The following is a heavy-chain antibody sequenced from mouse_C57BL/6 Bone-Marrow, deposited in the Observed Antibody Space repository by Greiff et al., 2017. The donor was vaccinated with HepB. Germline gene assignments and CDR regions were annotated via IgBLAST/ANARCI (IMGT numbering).Heavy chain of an antibody. CDR3: TREGDLVPFYYAMDY. CDR1: GYTFTDYE. J-gene: IGHJ4*01. D-gene: IGHD2-10*02. CDR2: IDPETGGT. Sequence: VQLQQSGAELVRPGASVTLSCKASGYTFTDYEMHWVKQTPVHGLEWIGAIDPETGGTAYNQKFKGKAILTADKSSSTAYMELRSLTSEDSAVYYCTREGDLVPFYYAMDYWGQGTSVTVSS. V-gene: IGHV1-15*01.